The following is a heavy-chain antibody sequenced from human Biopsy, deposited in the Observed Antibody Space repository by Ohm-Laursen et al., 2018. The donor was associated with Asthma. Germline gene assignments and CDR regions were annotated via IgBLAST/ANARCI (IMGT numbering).Heavy chain of an antibody. V-gene: IGHV4-39*01. J-gene: IGHJ4*02. D-gene: IGHD2-2*03. CDR1: GDAMSASGSY. CDR2: IYYSGRT. CDR3: ARLLGDRAVGTGYYYFDY. Sequence: SETLSLTCIVSGDAMSASGSYWGWIRQSPGKGLEWIGSIYYSGRTYYNPSLESRVTISVATSKDQFSLTLNSVTAADTAVYFCARLLGDRAVGTGYYYFDYWGQGTLVTVSS.